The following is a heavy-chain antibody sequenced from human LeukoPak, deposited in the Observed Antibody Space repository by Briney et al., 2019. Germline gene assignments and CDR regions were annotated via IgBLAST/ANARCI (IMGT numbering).Heavy chain of an antibody. CDR2: IYYSGST. J-gene: IGHJ4*02. CDR3: ARGYDSRGYGPAY. CDR1: GGSISTYY. Sequence: PSGTLSLTCTVSGGSISTYYWSWIRQPPGQGLEWIGYIYYSGSTNYNPSLKSRVTISVDTPKNQFSLKLNSVTAADTAVYYCARGYDSRGYGPAYWGQGTLVT. D-gene: IGHD3-22*01. V-gene: IGHV4-59*01.